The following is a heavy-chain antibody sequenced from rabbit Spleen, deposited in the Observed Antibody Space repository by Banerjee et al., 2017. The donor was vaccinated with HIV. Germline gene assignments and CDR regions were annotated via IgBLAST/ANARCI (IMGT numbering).Heavy chain of an antibody. Sequence: QSLEESGGDLVQPGASLTLTCKGSGFDFSRNAMCWVRQAPGKGLEWLGIIYAGSFDSTAYASWAKGRFTISRTSSTTVTLQVTSLTAADTATYFCARGSATMTMVITGYYFNLWGQGTLVTVS. D-gene: IGHD2-1*01. CDR2: IYAGSFDST. J-gene: IGHJ4*01. V-gene: IGHV1S40*01. CDR3: ARGSATMTMVITGYYFNL. CDR1: GFDFSRNA.